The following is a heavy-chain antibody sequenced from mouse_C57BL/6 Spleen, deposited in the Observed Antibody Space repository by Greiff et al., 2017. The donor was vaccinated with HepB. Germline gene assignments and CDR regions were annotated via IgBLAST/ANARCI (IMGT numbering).Heavy chain of an antibody. Sequence: DVQLVESGGGLVKPGGSLKLSCAASGFTFSSYAMSWVRQTPEKRLEWVATISDGGSYTYYPDNVKGRFTISRDNAKNNLYLQMSHLKSEDTAMYYCARDLRDWYFDVWGTGTTLTLSS. J-gene: IGHJ1*03. CDR2: ISDGGSYT. V-gene: IGHV5-4*01. D-gene: IGHD1-1*01. CDR1: GFTFSSYA. CDR3: ARDLRDWYFDV.